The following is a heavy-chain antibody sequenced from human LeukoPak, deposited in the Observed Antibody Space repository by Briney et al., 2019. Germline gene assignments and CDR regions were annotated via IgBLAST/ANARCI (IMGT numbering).Heavy chain of an antibody. J-gene: IGHJ5*02. CDR2: IYISGST. V-gene: IGHV4-4*07. CDR3: ASEGYLNWFDP. Sequence: SETLSLTCTVSGGSISSYYWSWIRQPAGKGLDWIGRIYISGSTNDTASLKSRVTMSVDTSKTQFSLKLSSVTAADTAVYYCASEGYLNWFDPWGQGTLVTVSS. D-gene: IGHD1-26*01. CDR1: GGSISSYY.